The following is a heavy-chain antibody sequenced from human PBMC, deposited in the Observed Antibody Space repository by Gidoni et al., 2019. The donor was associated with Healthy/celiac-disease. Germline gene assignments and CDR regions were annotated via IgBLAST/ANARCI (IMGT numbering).Heavy chain of an antibody. V-gene: IGHV1-2*04. J-gene: IGHJ3*02. Sequence: QVQLVQSGAEVNKPGASVKFPGKASGYTFTGYYQHWVRQAPGQGLEWIGWINPNSGGTNYAQKFQGWVTMTRDTSISTAYMELSRLRSDDTAVYYCARGPRIAAGAFDIWGQGTMVTVSS. CDR1: GYTFTGYY. CDR2: INPNSGGT. D-gene: IGHD6-13*01. CDR3: ARGPRIAAGAFDI.